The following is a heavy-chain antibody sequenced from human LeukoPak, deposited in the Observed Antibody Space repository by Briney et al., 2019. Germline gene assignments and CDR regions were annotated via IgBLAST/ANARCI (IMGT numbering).Heavy chain of an antibody. Sequence: PSETLSLTCAVYGGSFSGYYWSWIRQPPGKGLEWIGEINHGGSTNYNPSLKSRVTISVDTSKNQFSLKLSSVTAADTAVYYCARHGLATTRDFDYWGQGTLVTVSS. J-gene: IGHJ4*02. CDR2: INHGGST. D-gene: IGHD5-24*01. V-gene: IGHV4-34*01. CDR3: ARHGLATTRDFDY. CDR1: GGSFSGYY.